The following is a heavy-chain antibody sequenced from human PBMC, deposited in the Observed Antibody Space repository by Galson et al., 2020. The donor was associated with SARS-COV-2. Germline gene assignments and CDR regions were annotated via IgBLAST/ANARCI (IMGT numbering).Heavy chain of an antibody. Sequence: SETLSLTCTVSGGSITSGAFYWSWIRQHPEKGLVWIGYIYYSGNTYYNPSLKSRVTISIDTSKSQFSLRLSSVTAADTAVYYCARDGPVGDPFDYWGQGILVTVSS. CDR2: IYYSGNT. CDR3: ARDGPVGDPFDY. V-gene: IGHV4-31*03. CDR1: GGSITSGAFY. J-gene: IGHJ4*02. D-gene: IGHD1-26*01.